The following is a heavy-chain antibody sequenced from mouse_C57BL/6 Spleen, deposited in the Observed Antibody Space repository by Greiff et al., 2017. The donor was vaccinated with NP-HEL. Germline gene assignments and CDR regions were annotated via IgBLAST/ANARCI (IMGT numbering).Heavy chain of an antibody. J-gene: IGHJ4*01. D-gene: IGHD1-1*02. CDR2: IDPSDSYT. CDR3: ARGGGESAMDY. Sequence: QVQLQQPGAELVKPGASVKLSCKASGYTFTSYWMQWVKQRPGQGLEWIGEIDPSDSYTNYNQKFKGKATLTVDTSSSTAYMQLSSLTSEDSAVYYCARGGGESAMDYWGQGTSVPVSS. CDR1: GYTFTSYW. V-gene: IGHV1-50*01.